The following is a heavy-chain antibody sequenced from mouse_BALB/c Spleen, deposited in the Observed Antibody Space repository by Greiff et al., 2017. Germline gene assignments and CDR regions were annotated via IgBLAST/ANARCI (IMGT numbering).Heavy chain of an antibody. J-gene: IGHJ1*01. CDR2: IDPGSGGT. D-gene: IGHD4-1*01. V-gene: IGHV14-4*02. CDR1: GFNIKDYY. Sequence: EVQLQQSGAELVRSGASVKLSCTASGFNIKDYYMHWVKQRPEQGLEWIGWIDPGSGGTNYNEKFKGKATLTADKSSSTAYMQLSSLTSDDSAVYFCARENWDDFDVWGAGTTVTVSS. CDR3: ARENWDDFDV.